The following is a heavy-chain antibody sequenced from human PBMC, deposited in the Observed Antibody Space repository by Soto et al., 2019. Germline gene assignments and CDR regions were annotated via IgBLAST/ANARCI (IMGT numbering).Heavy chain of an antibody. CDR2: IIPIFGTA. D-gene: IGHD3-10*01. V-gene: IGHV1-69*12. CDR1: GGTFSSYA. Sequence: QVQLVQSGAEVKKPGSSVKVSCKASGGTFSSYAISWVRQAPGQGLEWMGGIIPIFGTANYAQKFQGRVTXXAXEXXSTAYMELSSLRSEDTAVYYCAVRGRVVRGRNFDYWGQGTLVTVSS. CDR3: AVRGRVVRGRNFDY. J-gene: IGHJ4*02.